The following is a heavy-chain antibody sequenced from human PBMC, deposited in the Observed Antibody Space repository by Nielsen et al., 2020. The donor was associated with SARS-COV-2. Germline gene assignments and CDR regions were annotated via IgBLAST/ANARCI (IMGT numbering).Heavy chain of an antibody. Sequence: SVKVSCKVSGGTFSSYAISWVRQAPGQGLEWMGGIMPIFGTANYAQKFQGRVTITADESTSTDYMDLSSLRSEDTAVYFCARAYCSNATCYRHAFDIWGQGTMVTVSS. CDR3: ARAYCSNATCYRHAFDI. J-gene: IGHJ3*02. D-gene: IGHD2-2*02. CDR2: IMPIFGTA. V-gene: IGHV1-69*13. CDR1: GGTFSSYA.